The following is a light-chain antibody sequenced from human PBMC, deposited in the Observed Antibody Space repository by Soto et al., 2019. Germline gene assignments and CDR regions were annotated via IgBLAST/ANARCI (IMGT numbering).Light chain of an antibody. Sequence: EVVMRQTPATRSGSRLAVASGGFRASQGIGDTLAWYQHKPGQTPRLLIYDTSTRATGVPTRFSGSRSGAEFTLTINSLQYEDFAVYYCQPYNIWPLTFGGGTKVDI. V-gene: IGKV3-15*01. CDR1: QGIGDT. CDR3: QPYNIWPLT. CDR2: DTS. J-gene: IGKJ4*01.